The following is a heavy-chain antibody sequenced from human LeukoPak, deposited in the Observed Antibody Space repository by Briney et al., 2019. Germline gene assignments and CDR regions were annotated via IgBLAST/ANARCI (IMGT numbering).Heavy chain of an antibody. D-gene: IGHD3-22*01. CDR2: IYYSGST. CDR1: GGSISSSSYY. CDR3: ARGLTGDSSGYYYYYYYMDV. Sequence: SETLSLTCTVSGGSISSSSYYWGWIRQPPGKGLEWIGYIYYSGSTNYNPSLKSRVTISVDTSKNQFSLKLSSVTAADTAVYYCARGLTGDSSGYYYYYYYMDVWGKGTTVTVSS. J-gene: IGHJ6*03. V-gene: IGHV4-61*05.